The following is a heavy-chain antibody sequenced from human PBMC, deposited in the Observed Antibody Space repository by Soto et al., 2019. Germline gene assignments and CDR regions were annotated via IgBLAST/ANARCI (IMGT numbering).Heavy chain of an antibody. V-gene: IGHV3-74*01. CDR3: ARSPSSGWYYFDY. D-gene: IGHD3-22*01. CDR2: INSDGSST. Sequence: GGSLRLSCAASGFTFSNYAMSWVRQAPGRGLEWVSRINSDGSSTSYADSVKGRFTISRDNAKNTLYLQMNSLRAEDTAVYYCARSPSSGWYYFDYWGQGTLVTVSS. J-gene: IGHJ4*02. CDR1: GFTFSNYA.